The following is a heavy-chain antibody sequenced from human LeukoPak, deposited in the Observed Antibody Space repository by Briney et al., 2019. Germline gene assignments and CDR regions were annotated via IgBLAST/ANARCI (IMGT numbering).Heavy chain of an antibody. Sequence: GESLKISCKASGYSFTTYWIGWVRQLPGEGLEWMGVIFPDDSDTRYSPSFQGQVTISADKSNSTAYLQWTSLKASDTAMYYCARQRGGSGTINWLDPWGRGTLVTVSS. CDR3: ARQRGGSGTINWLDP. V-gene: IGHV5-51*01. D-gene: IGHD3-10*01. CDR2: IFPDDSDT. J-gene: IGHJ5*02. CDR1: GYSFTTYW.